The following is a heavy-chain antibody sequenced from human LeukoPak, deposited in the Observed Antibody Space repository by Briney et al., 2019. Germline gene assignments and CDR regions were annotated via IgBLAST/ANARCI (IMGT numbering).Heavy chain of an antibody. CDR1: GFTFSNYG. D-gene: IGHD1-26*01. CDR3: ARDFGSAGWEGPHY. CDR2: IWEDGSTK. J-gene: IGHJ4*02. Sequence: PGGSLRLSCTASGFTFSNYGMHWGRQAPGKGLEWVAVIWEDGSTKYYVDSVKGRFIIARDNSKNTLYLEMNSLRAEDTAVYYCARDFGSAGWEGPHYWGQGTLVTVSS. V-gene: IGHV3-33*01.